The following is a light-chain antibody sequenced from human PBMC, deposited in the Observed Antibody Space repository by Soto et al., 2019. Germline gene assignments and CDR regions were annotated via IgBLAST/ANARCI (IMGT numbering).Light chain of an antibody. J-gene: IGKJ1*01. CDR3: QQYNTFWT. Sequence: GDRVTITCRASQSISSWLAWYQQKPGKAPKLLIYDVSSLESGVPSRFSGSGSGTEFTLTISSLQPDDSATYYCQQYNTFWTLGQGTKVDIK. CDR2: DVS. V-gene: IGKV1-5*01. CDR1: QSISSW.